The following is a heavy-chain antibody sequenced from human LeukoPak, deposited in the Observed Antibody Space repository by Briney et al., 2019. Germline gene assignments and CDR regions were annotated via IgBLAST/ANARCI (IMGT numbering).Heavy chain of an antibody. V-gene: IGHV1-2*06. D-gene: IGHD1-26*01. Sequence: ASVKVSCKASGYTFTGYYMHWVRQAPGQGLEWMGRINPNSGGTNYAQKFQGRVTMTWDTSISTAYMELSRLRSDDTAVYYCAREWEYSGSHEAIDYWGQGTLVTVSS. J-gene: IGHJ4*02. CDR2: INPNSGGT. CDR1: GYTFTGYY. CDR3: AREWEYSGSHEAIDY.